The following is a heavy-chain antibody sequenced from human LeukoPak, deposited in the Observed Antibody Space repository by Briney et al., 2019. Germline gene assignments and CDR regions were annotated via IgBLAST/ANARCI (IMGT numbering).Heavy chain of an antibody. CDR1: GGSISSYY. Sequence: SETLSLTCTVSGGSISSYYWSWIRQPPGKGLEWIGYIYYSGSTNYNPSLKSRVTISVDTSKNQFSLKLSSVTAADTAVYYCARGSSIIDYWGQGTLVTVSS. J-gene: IGHJ4*02. CDR3: ARGSSIIDY. V-gene: IGHV4-59*01. D-gene: IGHD6-6*01. CDR2: IYYSGST.